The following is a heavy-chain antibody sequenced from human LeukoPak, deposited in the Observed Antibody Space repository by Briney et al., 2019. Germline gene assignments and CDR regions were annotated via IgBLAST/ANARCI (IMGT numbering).Heavy chain of an antibody. J-gene: IGHJ6*03. CDR2: INSDGSST. D-gene: IGHD5-18*01. CDR3: ASGLSSLFSFGAALDYYMDV. CDR1: GFTFSSYW. V-gene: IGHV3-74*01. Sequence: GGSLRLSCAASGFTFSSYWMHWVRQAPGKGLVWVSRINSDGSSTSYADSVKGRFTISRDNAKNTLYLQMSSLRAEDTAIYYCASGLSSLFSFGAALDYYMDVWGKGTPVTVSS.